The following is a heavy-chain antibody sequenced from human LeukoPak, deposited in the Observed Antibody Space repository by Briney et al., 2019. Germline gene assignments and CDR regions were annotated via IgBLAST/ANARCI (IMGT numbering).Heavy chain of an antibody. CDR3: ARHSIAVAGTGAPDY. CDR2: IYHSGST. Sequence: SETLSLTCAVSGGSISSSNWWSWVRQPPGKGLEWIGEIYHSGSTNYNPSLKSRVTISVDKSKNQFSLKLSSVTAADTAVYYCARHSIAVAGTGAPDYWGQGTLVTVSS. CDR1: GGSISSSNW. D-gene: IGHD6-19*01. J-gene: IGHJ4*02. V-gene: IGHV4-4*02.